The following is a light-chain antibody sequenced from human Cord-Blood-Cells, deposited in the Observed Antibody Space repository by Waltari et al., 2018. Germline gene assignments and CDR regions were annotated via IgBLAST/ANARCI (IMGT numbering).Light chain of an antibody. CDR3: QSYDSSLSGWV. V-gene: IGLV1-40*01. Sequence: QSVLTHPPSVSGAPGQRVTISRTGSSTHLGAGYDVHWYPQLPGTAPKLLTYGNSNRPSGVPDRFSGSKSGTSASLAITGLQAEDEADYYCQSYDSSLSGWVFGGGTKLTVL. CDR2: GNS. J-gene: IGLJ3*02. CDR1: STHLGAGYD.